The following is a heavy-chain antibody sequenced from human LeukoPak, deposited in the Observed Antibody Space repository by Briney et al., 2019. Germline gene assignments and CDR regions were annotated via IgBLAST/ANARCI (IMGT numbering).Heavy chain of an antibody. D-gene: IGHD6-19*01. CDR1: GLTFSSYA. CDR3: AKGPSYSSGLADY. Sequence: RGSLRLSCAASGLTFSSYAMSWVRQAPGKGLEWVSAISGSGGSTYYADSVKGRFTISRDNSKNTLYLQMNSLRAEDTAVYYCAKGPSYSSGLADYWGQGTLVTVSS. V-gene: IGHV3-23*01. CDR2: ISGSGGST. J-gene: IGHJ4*02.